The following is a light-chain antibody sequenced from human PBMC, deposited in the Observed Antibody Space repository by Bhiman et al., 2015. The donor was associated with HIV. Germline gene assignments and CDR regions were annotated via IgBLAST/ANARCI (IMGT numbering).Light chain of an antibody. Sequence: QSVLTQPPSVSGAPGQRITISCTGSSSNFGAGYDVHWYQQVPGTAPKLLIYNNINRPSGVPDRFSGSKSGNTASLTVSGLQADDEADYYCSSSAGNNRAVFGGGTKLTVL. J-gene: IGLJ2*01. CDR3: SSSAGNNRAV. CDR2: NNI. CDR1: SSNFGAGYD. V-gene: IGLV1-40*01.